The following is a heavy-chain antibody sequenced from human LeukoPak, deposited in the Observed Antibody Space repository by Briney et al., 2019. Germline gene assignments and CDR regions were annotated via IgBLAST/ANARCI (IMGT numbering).Heavy chain of an antibody. V-gene: IGHV4-38-2*02. CDR2: VYHSGST. CDR3: ARYIVSYAHDAFDI. Sequence: PSETLSLTCTVSGYSISIGYYWGWIRQPPGKGLEWIGSVYHSGSTYYNPSLKSRVTISVDTSKNQFSLKLSSVTAADTAFYYCARYIVSYAHDAFDIWGQGTMVTVSS. D-gene: IGHD1-26*01. J-gene: IGHJ3*02. CDR1: GYSISIGYY.